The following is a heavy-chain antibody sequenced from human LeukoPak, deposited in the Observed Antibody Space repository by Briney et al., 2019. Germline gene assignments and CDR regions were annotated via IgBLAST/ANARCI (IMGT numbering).Heavy chain of an antibody. CDR2: IYTSGST. CDR3: ARVKQYQLHSSWFDP. Sequence: SSQTLSLTCTVSGGSISSGSYYWSWIRQPAGKGLEWIGRIYTSGSTNYNPSLKSRVTISVDTSKNQFSLKLSSVTAADTAVYYCARVKQYQLHSSWFDPWGQGTLVTVSS. J-gene: IGHJ5*02. CDR1: GGSISSGSYY. V-gene: IGHV4-61*02. D-gene: IGHD2-2*01.